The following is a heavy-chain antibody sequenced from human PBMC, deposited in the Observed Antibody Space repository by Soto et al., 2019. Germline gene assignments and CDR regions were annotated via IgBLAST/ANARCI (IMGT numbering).Heavy chain of an antibody. V-gene: IGHV1-3*01. D-gene: IGHD6-6*01. CDR2: INAGNGNT. Sequence: GASVKVSCKASGYTFTSYAMHWVRQAPGQRLEWMGWINAGNGNTKYSQKFQGRVTITRDTSASTAYMELSSLRSEDTAVYYCLYSSSSSPVYYGMDVWGQGTTVTVSS. CDR1: GYTFTSYA. J-gene: IGHJ6*02. CDR3: LYSSSSSPVYYGMDV.